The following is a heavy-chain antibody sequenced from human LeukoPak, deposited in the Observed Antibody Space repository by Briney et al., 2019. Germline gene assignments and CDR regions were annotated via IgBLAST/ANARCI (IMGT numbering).Heavy chain of an antibody. Sequence: GGSLRLSCAASEFAFSTYNMNWVRQAPGKGLEWVSYISTGSSTTYYADSVKGRFTISRDNVENSLYLQMNSLRDEDTAVYYCARVAAGYSVNYFDYWGQGTLVTVSS. D-gene: IGHD4-23*01. CDR1: EFAFSTYN. J-gene: IGHJ4*02. CDR2: ISTGSSTT. CDR3: ARVAAGYSVNYFDY. V-gene: IGHV3-48*02.